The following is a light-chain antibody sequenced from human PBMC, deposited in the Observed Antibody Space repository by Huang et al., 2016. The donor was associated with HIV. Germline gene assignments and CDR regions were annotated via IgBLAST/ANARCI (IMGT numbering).Light chain of an antibody. CDR2: GAS. J-gene: IGKJ2*01. CDR3: QRYDNLHPVT. Sequence: DIQMTQSPSSLSASVGDRVTITCQASQDISNYLNWYQQKPGKAPKLLIYGASNLETGGTSRFSGRGSGTDFTFTISSLQPEDIATYYCQRYDNLHPVTFGQGTKLEIK. V-gene: IGKV1-33*01. CDR1: QDISNY.